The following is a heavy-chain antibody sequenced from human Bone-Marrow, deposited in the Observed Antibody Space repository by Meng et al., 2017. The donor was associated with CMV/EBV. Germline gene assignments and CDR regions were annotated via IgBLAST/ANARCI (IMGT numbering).Heavy chain of an antibody. J-gene: IGHJ4*02. CDR1: GFTFGDYA. Sequence: GGSLRLSCTASGFTFGDYAMSWVRQAPGKGLEWVGFIRSKAYGGTTEYAASVKGRFTISRDDSKSIAYLQMNSLKTEDTAVYYCTRSTIFGVVILRYFDYWGQGNLVTVSS. D-gene: IGHD3-3*01. CDR3: TRSTIFGVVILRYFDY. CDR2: IRSKAYGGTT. V-gene: IGHV3-49*04.